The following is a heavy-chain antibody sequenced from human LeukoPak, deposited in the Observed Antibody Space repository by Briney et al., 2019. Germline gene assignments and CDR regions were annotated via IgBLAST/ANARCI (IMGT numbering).Heavy chain of an antibody. CDR2: IYSGGST. CDR3: ARHRGGSYRLDF. Sequence: GWSLRLSCAASGFTVSTNYMSWVRQAPGKGLDWVSLIYSGGSTYYADSVKGRFTISRDNSKNTLYLQMNTLGAEDTAVYYCARHRGGSYRLDFWGQGTLVTVSS. CDR1: GFTVSTNY. D-gene: IGHD1-26*01. J-gene: IGHJ4*02. V-gene: IGHV3-53*01.